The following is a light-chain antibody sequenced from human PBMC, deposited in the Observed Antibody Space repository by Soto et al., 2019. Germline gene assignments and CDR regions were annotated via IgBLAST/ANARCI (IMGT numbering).Light chain of an antibody. CDR3: SSYAGSNNLL. CDR1: NSDIGNHNF. Sequence: QSVLTQPPSASGSPGQSVAISCTGTNSDIGNHNFVSWYQQHPGKAPKLMIYEVNKRPSGVPDRFSGSKSGNTASLTVSGLQPEDEADYYCSSYAGSNNLLFGGGTKLTVL. J-gene: IGLJ2*01. CDR2: EVN. V-gene: IGLV2-8*01.